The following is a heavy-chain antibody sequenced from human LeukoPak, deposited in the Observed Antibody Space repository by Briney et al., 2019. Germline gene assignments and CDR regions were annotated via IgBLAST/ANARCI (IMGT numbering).Heavy chain of an antibody. CDR2: IYYSGST. J-gene: IGHJ4*02. V-gene: IGHV4-39*01. CDR3: ARRRAASRYCGGDYLFDY. D-gene: IGHD2-21*02. CDR1: GGSISSSSYY. Sequence: SETLSLTCTVSGGSISSSSYYWGWIRQPPGKGLEWVGSIYYSGSTYYNPSLKSRVTISVDTSKNQFSLRLSSVTAADTAVYYCARRRAASRYCGGDYLFDYWGQGTLVTVSS.